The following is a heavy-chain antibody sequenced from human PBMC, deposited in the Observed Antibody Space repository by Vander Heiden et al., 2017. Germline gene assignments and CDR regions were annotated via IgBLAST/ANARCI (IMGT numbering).Heavy chain of an antibody. CDR2: ISRSGSTI. D-gene: IGHD4-17*01. Sequence: QVQLVESWGGLVQPGGSLRLSCAASGFTFSDYFMSWSRQAPGKVLEWVSYISRSGSTIYYADSVKGRFTISRDNAKNSLYLQMNSLRAEDTAVYYCASDRDEYGAPGYWGQGTLVTVSS. CDR1: GFTFSDYF. CDR3: ASDRDEYGAPGY. J-gene: IGHJ4*02. V-gene: IGHV3-11*01.